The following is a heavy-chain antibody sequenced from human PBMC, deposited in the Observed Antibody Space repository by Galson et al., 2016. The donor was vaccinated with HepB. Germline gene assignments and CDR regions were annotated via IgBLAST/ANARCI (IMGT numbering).Heavy chain of an antibody. CDR3: ARRYGDYSYG. J-gene: IGHJ1*01. Sequence: SLRLSCAASGFIFTNYAMSWVRQAPGKGLERVSAISTGGGGTYYADSVKGRFTISRDNSKNTLYLQMNSLRAEDTAVYYCARRYGDYSYGWGQGTLVTVSS. CDR1: GFIFTNYA. D-gene: IGHD4-17*01. CDR2: ISTGGGGT. V-gene: IGHV3-23*01.